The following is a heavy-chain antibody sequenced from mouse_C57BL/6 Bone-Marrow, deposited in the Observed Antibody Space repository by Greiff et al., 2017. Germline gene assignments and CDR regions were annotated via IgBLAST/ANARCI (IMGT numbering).Heavy chain of an antibody. CDR3: TRSSITTVPLYWYFDV. V-gene: IGHV1-5*01. CDR2: IYPGNSDT. CDR1: GYTFTSYW. J-gene: IGHJ1*03. D-gene: IGHD1-1*01. Sequence: EVQLQQSGTVLARPGASVKMSCKTSGYTFTSYWMHWVKQRPGQGLEWIGAIYPGNSDTSYNQKFKGKAKLTAVTSASTAYMELSSLTNEDSAVYYCTRSSITTVPLYWYFDVWGTGTTVTVSS.